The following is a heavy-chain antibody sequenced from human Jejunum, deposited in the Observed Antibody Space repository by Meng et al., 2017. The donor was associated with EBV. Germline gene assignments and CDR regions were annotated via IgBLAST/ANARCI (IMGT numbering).Heavy chain of an antibody. V-gene: IGHV3-21*01. CDR1: GLTFSTYS. D-gene: IGHD4-17*01. CDR3: ARGSYGDYDY. J-gene: IGHJ4*02. CDR2: ISPTSTYI. Sequence: EVQWVESGGGQVKPGGSLRLSCAASGLTFSTYSMNWVRQAPGKGLEWVSSISPTSTYIYYADSVKGRFTISRDNAKNSLYLLMNSLRAEDTSVYYCARGSYGDYDYWGQGSMVTVSA.